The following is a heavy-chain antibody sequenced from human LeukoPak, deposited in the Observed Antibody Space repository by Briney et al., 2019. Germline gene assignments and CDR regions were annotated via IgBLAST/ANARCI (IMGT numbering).Heavy chain of an antibody. CDR2: ISYDGSNK. Sequence: PGGSLRLSCAASGFTFSSYAMHWVRQAPGKGLEWVAVISYDGSNKYYADSVKGRFTISRDNSKNTLYLQMNSLRAEDTAVYYCARAGMRTIFGVANYYYYMDVWGKGTTATVSS. CDR1: GFTFSSYA. V-gene: IGHV3-30-3*01. J-gene: IGHJ6*03. D-gene: IGHD3-3*01. CDR3: ARAGMRTIFGVANYYYYMDV.